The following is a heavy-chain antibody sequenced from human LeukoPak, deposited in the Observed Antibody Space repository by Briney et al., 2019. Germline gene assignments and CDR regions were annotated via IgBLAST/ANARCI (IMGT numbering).Heavy chain of an antibody. D-gene: IGHD3-10*01. V-gene: IGHV5-51*01. CDR3: QTMVRGVNKTAIFDI. J-gene: IGHJ3*02. CDR1: GYSFTSYW. CDR2: IYPGDSDT. Sequence: KNGESLKISCKGSGYSFTSYWIGWVRQMPGKGLEWMGIIYPGDSDTRYSPSFQGQVTISADKSISTAYLQWCSLKASDTAMYYRQTMVRGVNKTAIFDIWGQGTMVTVSS.